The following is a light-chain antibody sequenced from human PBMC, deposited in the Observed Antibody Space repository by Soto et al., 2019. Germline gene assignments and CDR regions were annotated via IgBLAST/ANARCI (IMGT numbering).Light chain of an antibody. V-gene: IGKV3-20*01. CDR3: QQYGISPPGYT. Sequence: EIVLTQSPDTLSLSPGERATLSCRASQSVLSNYLAWYQQKPGQAPRLLIYGTSRRVTGIPDRFSGSGSGTEFTPTISNLEPEDFAMYYCQQYGISPPGYTFAQGTKLEI. J-gene: IGKJ2*01. CDR2: GTS. CDR1: QSVLSNY.